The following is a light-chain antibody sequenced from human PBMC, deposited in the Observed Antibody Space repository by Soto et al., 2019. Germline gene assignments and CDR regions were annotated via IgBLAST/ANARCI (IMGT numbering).Light chain of an antibody. V-gene: IGKV1-5*03. CDR3: QHYNSYSEA. CDR1: QTISSW. Sequence: DIQMTQPPSTLSGSVGDRVTITFRASQTISSWLAWYQQKPGKAPKLLIYKASTLKSGVPSRFSGSGSGTEFTLTISSLQPDDFATYYCQHYNSYSEAFGQRTKVDIK. CDR2: KAS. J-gene: IGKJ1*01.